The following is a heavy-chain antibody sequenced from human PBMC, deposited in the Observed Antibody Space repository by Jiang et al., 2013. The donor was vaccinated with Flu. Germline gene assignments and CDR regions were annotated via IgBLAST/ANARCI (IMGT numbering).Heavy chain of an antibody. CDR2: ISAYNGNT. CDR3: ARGIWSVGLDP. D-gene: IGHD3-3*01. J-gene: IGHJ5*02. V-gene: IGHV1-18*01. Sequence: EWMGWISAYNGNTNYAQKLQGRVTMTTDTSTSTAYMELRSLRSDDTAVYYCARGIWSVGLDPWGQGTLVTVSS.